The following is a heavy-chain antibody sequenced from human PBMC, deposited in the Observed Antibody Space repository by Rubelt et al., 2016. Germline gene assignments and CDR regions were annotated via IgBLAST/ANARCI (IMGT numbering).Heavy chain of an antibody. CDR3: ARDGSELLTYDY. D-gene: IGHD1-26*01. V-gene: IGHV3-74*01. Sequence: GKGLVWVSRISSDGNNRRYADSVKGRFTISRDNAKNTLFLQMDSLRDDDTAVYCCARDGSELLTYDYWGQGTLVTVSS. J-gene: IGHJ4*02. CDR2: ISSDGNNR.